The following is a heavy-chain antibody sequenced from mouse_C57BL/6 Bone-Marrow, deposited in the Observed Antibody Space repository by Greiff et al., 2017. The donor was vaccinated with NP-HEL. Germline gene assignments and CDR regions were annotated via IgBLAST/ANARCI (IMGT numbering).Heavy chain of an antibody. V-gene: IGHV1-81*01. CDR2: IYPRSGNT. CDR3: ARSYITTVEAAY. J-gene: IGHJ3*01. Sequence: ESGAELARPGASVKLSCKASGYTFTSYGISWVKQRTGQGLEWIGEIYPRSGNTYYNEKFKGKATLTADKSSSTAYMELRSLTSEDSAVYFCARSYITTVEAAYWGQGTLVTVSA. D-gene: IGHD1-1*01. CDR1: GYTFTSYG.